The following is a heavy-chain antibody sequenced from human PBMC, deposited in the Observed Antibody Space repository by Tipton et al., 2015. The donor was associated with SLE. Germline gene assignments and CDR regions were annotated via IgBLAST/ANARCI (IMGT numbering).Heavy chain of an antibody. V-gene: IGHV3-72*01. Sequence: SLRLSCEASGFTFSDHYMDGVRQAPGKGLEWVGRIRQKAKSYSTEYAGSVKGRFIVSRDDSKNSLYLQMDSLKTEDTAVYYCARGNWDSSHYHYFDSWGRGTLVTVSS. CDR2: IRQKAKSYST. D-gene: IGHD3-22*01. J-gene: IGHJ4*02. CDR3: ARGNWDSSHYHYFDS. CDR1: GFTFSDHY.